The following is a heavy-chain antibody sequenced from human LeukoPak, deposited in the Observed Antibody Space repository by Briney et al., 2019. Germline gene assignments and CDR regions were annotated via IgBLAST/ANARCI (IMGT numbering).Heavy chain of an antibody. CDR3: ARAASYTPFENDAFDI. CDR2: FDPEDGET. J-gene: IGHJ3*02. D-gene: IGHD2-2*02. Sequence: GASVKVSCKVSGYTLTELSMHWVRQAPGKGLEWMGGFDPEDGETIYAQKFQGRVTMTEDTSTDTAYMELSSLRSEDTAVYYCARAASYTPFENDAFDIWGQGTMVTVSS. V-gene: IGHV1-24*01. CDR1: GYTLTELS.